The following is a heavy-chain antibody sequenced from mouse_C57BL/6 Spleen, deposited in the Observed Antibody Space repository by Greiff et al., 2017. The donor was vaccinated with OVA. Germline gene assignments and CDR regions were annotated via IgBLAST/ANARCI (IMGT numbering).Heavy chain of an antibody. CDR3: ASYYGNYSAWFAY. V-gene: IGHV1-64*01. D-gene: IGHD2-10*01. Sequence: QVQLQQPGAELVKPGASVKLSCKASGYTFTSYWMHWVKQRPGQGLEWIGMIHTNSGSTNYNEKFKSKATLTVDKSSSTAYMQLSSLTSEDSAVYYCASYYGNYSAWFAYWGQGTLVTVSA. CDR1: GYTFTSYW. CDR2: IHTNSGST. J-gene: IGHJ3*01.